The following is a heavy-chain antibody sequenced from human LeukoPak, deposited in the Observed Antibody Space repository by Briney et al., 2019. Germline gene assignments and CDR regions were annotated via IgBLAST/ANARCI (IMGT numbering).Heavy chain of an antibody. J-gene: IGHJ4*02. CDR1: SFSFTSSA. CDR2: SASGGSS. D-gene: IGHD2-21*01. V-gene: IGHV3-23*01. Sequence: GASLTLSCAPSSFSFTSSATSCGRQAPGKGLEGCSTSASGGSSHYVDCVKGRFTISRDNSKNTQYPQKTSLGAQDTAVYYCAKATVTHLIHYGGQGTLGTVSA. CDR3: AKATVTHLIHY.